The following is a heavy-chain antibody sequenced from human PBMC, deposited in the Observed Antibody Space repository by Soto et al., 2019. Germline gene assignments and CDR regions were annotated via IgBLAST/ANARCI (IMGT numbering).Heavy chain of an antibody. CDR3: AGWGGHDYKY. CDR2: INPDGNVG. V-gene: IGHV3-7*01. D-gene: IGHD4-4*01. Sequence: EVQLLGSGGGLVQPGGSLRLSCVGSGFTFSTYWMNWVRQAPGKGLEWVANINPDGNVGTYVDSVRGRFTNSRDNAKNSLYLQMKSLRADDTAVYFCAGWGGHDYKYWGQGIMVNVS. CDR1: GFTFSTYW. J-gene: IGHJ4*02.